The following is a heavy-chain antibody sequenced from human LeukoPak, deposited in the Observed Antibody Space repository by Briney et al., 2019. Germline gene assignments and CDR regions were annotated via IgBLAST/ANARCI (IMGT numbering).Heavy chain of an antibody. CDR3: ARDLESTEQQLESSFDY. CDR2: INPSGGST. D-gene: IGHD6-13*01. CDR1: GYTFTSYY. V-gene: IGHV1-46*01. J-gene: IGHJ4*02. Sequence: TSVKVSCKASGYTFTSYYMHWVRQAPGQGLEWMGIINPSGGSTSYAQKFQGRVTMTRDMSTSTVYMELSSLRSEDTAVYYCARDLESTEQQLESSFDYWGQGTLVTVSS.